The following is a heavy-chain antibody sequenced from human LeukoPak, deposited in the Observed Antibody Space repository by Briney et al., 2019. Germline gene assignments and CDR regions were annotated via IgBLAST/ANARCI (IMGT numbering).Heavy chain of an antibody. V-gene: IGHV4-39*01. D-gene: IGHD3-22*01. J-gene: IGHJ5*02. CDR1: GGSISGSSYY. Sequence: PSETLSLTCTVSGGSISGSSYYWGWIRQPPGKGLEWIGSIYYSGSTYYNPSLKSRVTISVDTSKNQFSLKLNSVTAADTAVYYCARRRTDSSGYYNWFDPWDQGTLVTVSS. CDR2: IYYSGST. CDR3: ARRRTDSSGYYNWFDP.